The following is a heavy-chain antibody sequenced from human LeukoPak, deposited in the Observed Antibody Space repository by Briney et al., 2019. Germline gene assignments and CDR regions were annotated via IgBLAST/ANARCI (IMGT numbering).Heavy chain of an antibody. CDR1: GYTFTSYG. J-gene: IGHJ4*02. CDR2: ISAYNGNT. Sequence: GASVKVSCKASGYTFTSYGISWVRQAPGQGLEWMGRISAYNGNTNYAQKLQGRVTMTTDTSTSTAYMELRSLRSDDTAVYYCARTLVRSGSPTRNDYWGQGTLVTVSS. V-gene: IGHV1-18*01. CDR3: ARTLVRSGSPTRNDY. D-gene: IGHD1-26*01.